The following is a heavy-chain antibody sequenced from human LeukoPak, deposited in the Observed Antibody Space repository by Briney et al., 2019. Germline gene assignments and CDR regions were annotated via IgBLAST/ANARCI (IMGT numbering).Heavy chain of an antibody. Sequence: PGTSLRLSCAASGFAYSECPVHWVRQTPRKGLEWVSCISGSGSYIYYADSVKGRFTISRDNAKNSLHLQVNSLRAEDTAVYYCVRERFHGSGAPKFDFWGQGTLVTVSS. V-gene: IGHV3-21*06. CDR2: ISGSGSYI. J-gene: IGHJ4*02. CDR3: VRERFHGSGAPKFDF. CDR1: GFAYSECP. D-gene: IGHD3-10*01.